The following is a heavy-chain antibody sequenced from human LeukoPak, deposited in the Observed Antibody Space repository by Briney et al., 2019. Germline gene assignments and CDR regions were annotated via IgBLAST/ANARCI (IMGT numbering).Heavy chain of an antibody. J-gene: IGHJ3*02. Sequence: GGSLRLSCAASGFTFSSYGMHWVRQAPGKGLEWVAFIRYDGSNKYYADSVKGRFTISRDNSKNTLYLQMNSLRAEDTAVYYSAKDFQGMTTLYDAFDIWGQGTMVTVSS. CDR2: IRYDGSNK. V-gene: IGHV3-30*02. CDR3: AKDFQGMTTLYDAFDI. D-gene: IGHD4-11*01. CDR1: GFTFSSYG.